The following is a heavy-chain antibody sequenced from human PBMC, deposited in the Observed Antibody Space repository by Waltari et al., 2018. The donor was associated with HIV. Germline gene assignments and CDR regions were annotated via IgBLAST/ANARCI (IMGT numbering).Heavy chain of an antibody. J-gene: IGHJ4*02. CDR1: GFSLSTSGVG. CDR3: AHRCGGVDY. Sequence: QITLKESGPTLVKPTQTLTLTCTFSGFSLSTSGVGVGWIRQPPGKALEWLALIYWDDDKRYSPSLKSMLTITKDTSKNQMVLTMTNMHPVDTATYYFAHRCGGVDYWGQGTLVTVSS. D-gene: IGHD2-21*01. V-gene: IGHV2-5*02. CDR2: IYWDDDK.